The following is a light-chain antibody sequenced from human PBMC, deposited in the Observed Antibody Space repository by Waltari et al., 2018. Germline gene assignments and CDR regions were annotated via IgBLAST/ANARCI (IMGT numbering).Light chain of an antibody. CDR3: CSYAGGTTYV. V-gene: IGLV2-23*02. CDR2: EVS. CDR1: NRDLGNYYL. Sequence: QPALTQPASGSGSPGQAIPLSRPGTNRDLGNYYLVSWYQQYPGKAPKFIIYEVSEGPSGVSNRFSGSKSGNTASLTISGLQAEDEADYYCCSYAGGTTYVFGTGTKVTVL. J-gene: IGLJ1*01.